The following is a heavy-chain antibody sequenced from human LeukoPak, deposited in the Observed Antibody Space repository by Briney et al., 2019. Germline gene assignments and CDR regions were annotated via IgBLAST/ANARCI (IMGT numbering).Heavy chain of an antibody. J-gene: IGHJ4*02. Sequence: GASVKVPCKSSGYSFISYYMHWVRRAPGQGLEWMGIINLSACSTSYAQKFEGRVTMTRDTPTSTVYMELSSLTSEDTAVYYCVRGIFDFDYWGQGTLVTVSS. CDR1: GYSFISYY. CDR3: VRGIFDFDY. V-gene: IGHV1-46*01. CDR2: INLSACST. D-gene: IGHD3-3*01.